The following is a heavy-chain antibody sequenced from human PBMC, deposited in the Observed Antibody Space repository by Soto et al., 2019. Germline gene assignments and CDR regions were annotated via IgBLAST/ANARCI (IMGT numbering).Heavy chain of an antibody. CDR3: ARKGYSSSWYVYYGFDV. J-gene: IGHJ6*02. Sequence: EVQLVESGGGLVQPGGSLRLSCGASGFTFSTYEMNWVRQAPGKGLEWISAISSSGRTISYADSVRGRFTISRDNDKNSVSLQMNSLRAEDTAFYYCARKGYSSSWYVYYGFDVWGQGTTVTVAS. D-gene: IGHD6-13*01. CDR2: ISSSGRTI. CDR1: GFTFSTYE. V-gene: IGHV3-48*03.